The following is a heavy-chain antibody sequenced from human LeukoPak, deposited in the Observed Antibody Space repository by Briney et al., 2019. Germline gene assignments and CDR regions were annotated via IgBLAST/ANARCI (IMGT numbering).Heavy chain of an antibody. J-gene: IGHJ4*02. CDR1: GYTFTNYX. Sequence: GEPLKISCKGSGYTFTNYXXAWVRQMPGKGLEWMGIIYPGASDTRYTPSFQGQVTISADKSISTAYLQWSSLKASDTAMYYCASRFGSDFDYWGQGTLVTVSS. CDR3: ASRFGSDFDY. V-gene: IGHV5-51*01. D-gene: IGHD3-16*01. CDR2: IYPGASDT.